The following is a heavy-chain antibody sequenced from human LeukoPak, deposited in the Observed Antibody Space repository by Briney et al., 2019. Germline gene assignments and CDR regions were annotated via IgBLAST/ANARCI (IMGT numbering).Heavy chain of an antibody. V-gene: IGHV4-30-2*01. CDR2: IYHSGST. Sequence: PSETLSLTCAVSGGSIGSGGYSWSWIRQPPGKGLEWIGYIYHSGSTYYNPSLKSRVTISVDRSKNQFSLKLSSVTAADTAVYYCARDCGGDCYYFDYWGQGTLVTVSS. CDR1: GGSIGSGGYS. J-gene: IGHJ4*02. CDR3: ARDCGGDCYYFDY. D-gene: IGHD2-21*02.